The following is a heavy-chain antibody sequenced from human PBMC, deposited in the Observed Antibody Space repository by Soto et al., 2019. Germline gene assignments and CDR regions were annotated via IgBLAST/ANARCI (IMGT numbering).Heavy chain of an antibody. V-gene: IGHV1-18*01. CDR2: ISAYNGNT. Sequence: ASVKVSCKASGYTFTNNDINWVRQAPGQGLEWMGWISAYNGNTNYAQKLQGRVTMTTDTSTSTAYMELRSLRSDDTAVYYCARVSGYNWNSLQWFDPWGQGNLGTV. D-gene: IGHD1-7*01. CDR3: ARVSGYNWNSLQWFDP. CDR1: GYTFTNND. J-gene: IGHJ5*02.